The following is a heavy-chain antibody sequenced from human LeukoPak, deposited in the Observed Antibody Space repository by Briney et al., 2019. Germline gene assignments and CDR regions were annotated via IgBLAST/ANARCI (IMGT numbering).Heavy chain of an antibody. CDR3: ASQWSDYDILTGYYPTNWFDP. J-gene: IGHJ5*02. V-gene: IGHV1-24*01. CDR2: FDPEDGET. D-gene: IGHD3-9*01. CDR1: GYTLTELS. Sequence: ASVKVSCKVSGYTLTELSMHWVRQAPGKGLEWMGGFDPEDGETIYAQKFQGRVTMTEDTSTDTAYMELSSLRSEDTAVYYCASQWSDYDILTGYYPTNWFDPWGQGTLVTVSS.